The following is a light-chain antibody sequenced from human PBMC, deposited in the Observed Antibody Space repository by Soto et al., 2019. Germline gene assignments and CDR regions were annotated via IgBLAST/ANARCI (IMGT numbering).Light chain of an antibody. CDR3: QQYNSYSIT. J-gene: IGKJ5*01. CDR2: KAS. CDR1: QSISSW. Sequence: IQMTQYASSLSGSVGDRVTITCRASQSISSWLAWYQQKPGKAPKLLIYKASSLESGVPSRFSGSGSGTEFTLTISSLQPDDFATYYCQQYNSYSITFGQRTRPEIK. V-gene: IGKV1-5*03.